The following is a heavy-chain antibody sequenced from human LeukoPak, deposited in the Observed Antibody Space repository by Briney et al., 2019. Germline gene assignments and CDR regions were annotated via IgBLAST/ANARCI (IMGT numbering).Heavy chain of an antibody. CDR2: IKQDGSDK. CDR3: ARQGYCNNTSCYAYFYYLDV. V-gene: IGHV3-7*01. J-gene: IGHJ6*03. D-gene: IGHD2-2*01. CDR1: AFTSSSYW. Sequence: GGSLRLSCAASAFTSSSYWMSWVRQAPGKGLEWVANIKQDGSDKYYVDSVRGRFTISRDNAKNSLYLQMNSLRAEDTAVYYCARQGYCNNTSCYAYFYYLDVWGKGTTVTVSS.